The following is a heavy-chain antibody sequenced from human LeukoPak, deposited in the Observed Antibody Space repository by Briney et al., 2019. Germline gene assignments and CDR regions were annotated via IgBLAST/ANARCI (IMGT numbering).Heavy chain of an antibody. D-gene: IGHD3-16*01. CDR2: ISSGSRSI. J-gene: IGHJ4*02. CDR1: GFTFSSYS. Sequence: SGVSLRLSCAASGFTFSSYSMNWVRQAPGKGLEWVSYISSGSRSIYYADSVKGRFTISRDNAKNSLYLQMNSLRDEDTAVYYCARPHQDYVWGSPDYWGQGTLVTVSS. V-gene: IGHV3-48*02. CDR3: ARPHQDYVWGSPDY.